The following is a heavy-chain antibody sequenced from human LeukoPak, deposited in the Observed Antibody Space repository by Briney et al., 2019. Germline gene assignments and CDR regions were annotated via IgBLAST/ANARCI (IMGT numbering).Heavy chain of an antibody. CDR3: GKDHVYGGADY. CDR2: ISGDGFTT. D-gene: IGHD4-23*01. Sequence: GGSLRLSCAASGFTFDRFAMHGVRQAPGKGLEWVSLISGDGFTTYYVDSVKGRFTMSRDNSKNSLYLQMKSLRTEDTALYYCGKDHVYGGADYWGQGTLVTVSS. V-gene: IGHV3-43*02. J-gene: IGHJ4*02. CDR1: GFTFDRFA.